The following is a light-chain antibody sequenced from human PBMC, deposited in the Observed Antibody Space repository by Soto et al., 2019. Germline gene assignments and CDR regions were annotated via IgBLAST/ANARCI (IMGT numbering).Light chain of an antibody. Sequence: DIVMTQSPDSLAVSLGERATINCKSSQSVLYSSNNKNYLAWYQQKPGQPPKLLIYWASTRESGVPDRFSGSGSGTDFTLTISSLQAEDVAVYYCQQYYSTPWPFGQATKVDIK. J-gene: IGKJ1*01. CDR2: WAS. CDR3: QQYYSTPWP. V-gene: IGKV4-1*01. CDR1: QSVLYSSNNKNY.